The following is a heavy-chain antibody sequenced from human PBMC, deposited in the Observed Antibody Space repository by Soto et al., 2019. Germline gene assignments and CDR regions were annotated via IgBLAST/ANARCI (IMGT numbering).Heavy chain of an antibody. J-gene: IGHJ6*02. D-gene: IGHD2-15*01. CDR1: GGSISSGDYY. CDR2: IYYSGST. Sequence: QVQLQESGPGLVKPSQTLSLTCTVSGGSISSGDYYWSWIRQPPGKGLEWIGYIYYSGSTYYNPSLKSRVTISVDTSKNQFSLKLSSVTAADKAVYYWARNQYCSGNRCYSYYYYGMDVWGQGTTVTVSS. CDR3: ARNQYCSGNRCYSYYYYGMDV. V-gene: IGHV4-30-4*01.